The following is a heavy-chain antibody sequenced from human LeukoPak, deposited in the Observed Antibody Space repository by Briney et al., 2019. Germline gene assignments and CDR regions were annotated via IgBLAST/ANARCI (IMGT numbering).Heavy chain of an antibody. D-gene: IGHD6-19*01. V-gene: IGHV3-9*01. Sequence: GRSLRLSCAASGFTFDDYAMHWVRQAPGKGLEWVSGISWNSGSIGYADSVKGRFTISRDNAKNSLCLQMNSLRAEDTALYYCAKAPEYSSGWAYYFDYWGQGTLVTVSS. J-gene: IGHJ4*02. CDR2: ISWNSGSI. CDR3: AKAPEYSSGWAYYFDY. CDR1: GFTFDDYA.